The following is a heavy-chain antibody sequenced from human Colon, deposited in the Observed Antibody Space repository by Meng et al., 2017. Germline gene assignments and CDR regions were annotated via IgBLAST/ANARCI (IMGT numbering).Heavy chain of an antibody. Sequence: QGQLEGPGPGRVRPSETLSLTCTVSGCSVSSGSHYWSWIRQPPGKGLEWIGYIDYSRSINYYPSLKSRVTMSVDTSKNQFSLNLSSVTAADTAVYYCAGGPWELDYWGQGTLVTVSS. CDR2: IDYSRSI. V-gene: IGHV4-61*01. J-gene: IGHJ4*02. CDR1: GCSVSSGSHY. D-gene: IGHD1-26*01. CDR3: AGGPWELDY.